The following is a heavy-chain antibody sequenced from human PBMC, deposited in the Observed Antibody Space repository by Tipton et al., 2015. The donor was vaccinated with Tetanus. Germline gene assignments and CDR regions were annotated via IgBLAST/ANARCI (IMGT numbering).Heavy chain of an antibody. J-gene: IGHJ4*02. D-gene: IGHD2-15*01. CDR1: GFIFSSYG. CDR2: SWYDGTDK. CDR3: AREADCGGGSCFSGGFDN. Sequence: SLRLSCAASGFIFSSYGIHWVRQAPGKGLEWVAVSWYDGTDKYYADSVKGRFTISRDNSKNTLYLQMNSLRAEDTAVYYCAREADCGGGSCFSGGFDNWGQGTQVTVSS. V-gene: IGHV3-33*01.